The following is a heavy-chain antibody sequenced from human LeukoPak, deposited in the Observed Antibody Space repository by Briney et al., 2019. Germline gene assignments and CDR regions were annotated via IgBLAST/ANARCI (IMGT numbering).Heavy chain of an antibody. CDR2: ISYDGSNK. CDR3: ARVVVPAAGPLVY. J-gene: IGHJ4*02. V-gene: IGHV3-30*03. D-gene: IGHD2-2*01. CDR1: GFTFSSHG. Sequence: PGGSLRLSCAASGFTFSSHGMHWVRQAPGKGLEWVAVISYDGSNKYYANSVKGRFTISRDNSKNTLYLQMNSLRAEDTAVYYCARVVVPAAGPLVYWGQGTLVTVSS.